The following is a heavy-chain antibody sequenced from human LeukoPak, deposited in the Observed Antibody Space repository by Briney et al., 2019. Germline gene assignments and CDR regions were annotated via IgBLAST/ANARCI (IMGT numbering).Heavy chain of an antibody. D-gene: IGHD3-3*01. V-gene: IGHV1-2*02. CDR2: INPNSGGT. CDR3: ARGQDTIFGVVHDAFDI. J-gene: IGHJ3*02. Sequence: ASVKVSCKASGYTFTGYYMHWVRRAPGQGLEWMGWINPNSGGTNYAQKFQGRVTMTRDTSISTAYMELSRLRSDDTAVYYCARGQDTIFGVVHDAFDIWGQGTMVTVSS. CDR1: GYTFTGYY.